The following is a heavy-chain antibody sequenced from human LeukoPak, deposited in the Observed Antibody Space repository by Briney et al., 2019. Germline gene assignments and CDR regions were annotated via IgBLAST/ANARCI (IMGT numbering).Heavy chain of an antibody. Sequence: PSETLSLTCTVSGGSISSYYWSWIRQPPGKGLEWIGYIYYSGSTNYNPSLKSRVTISVDTSKNQFSLKLSSVTAADTAVYYCAREGWRLSCDYWGQGTLVTVSS. CDR1: GGSISSYY. V-gene: IGHV4-59*01. D-gene: IGHD6-19*01. J-gene: IGHJ4*02. CDR3: AREGWRLSCDY. CDR2: IYYSGST.